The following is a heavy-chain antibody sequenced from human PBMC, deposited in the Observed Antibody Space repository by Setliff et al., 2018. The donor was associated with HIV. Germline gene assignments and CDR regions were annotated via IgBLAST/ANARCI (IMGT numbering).Heavy chain of an antibody. Sequence: SETLSLTCTVSGDSVSSRSYYWSWIRQPPGKGLEWIGTIYHGGITYYNPSLKSRVTMSVDTSKNQFSLRLTSVTAADTAIYYRARHVKHYGDYVPLHFNHWGQGTLVTVSS. D-gene: IGHD4-17*01. J-gene: IGHJ1*01. V-gene: IGHV4-39*01. CDR2: IYHGGIT. CDR3: ARHVKHYGDYVPLHFNH. CDR1: GDSVSSRSYY.